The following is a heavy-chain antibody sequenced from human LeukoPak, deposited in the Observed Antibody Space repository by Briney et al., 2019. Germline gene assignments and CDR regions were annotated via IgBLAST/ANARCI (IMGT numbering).Heavy chain of an antibody. Sequence: GGSLRLSCAASGFTFSGSAMHWVRQASGKGLEWVGRIRSKANSYATAYAASVKGRFTISRDDSKNTAYLQMNSLKTEDTAGYFCTKRTRGYSYGPPYFDYLGQGTLVTVSS. CDR3: TKRTRGYSYGPPYFDY. CDR1: GFTFSGSA. CDR2: IRSKANSYAT. D-gene: IGHD5-18*01. J-gene: IGHJ4*02. V-gene: IGHV3-73*01.